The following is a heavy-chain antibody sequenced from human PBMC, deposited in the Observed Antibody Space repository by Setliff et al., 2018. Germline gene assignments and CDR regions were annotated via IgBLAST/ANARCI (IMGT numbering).Heavy chain of an antibody. CDR1: DGAFSTYY. CDR3: ARDRSAYSYGLDV. Sequence: PSETLSLTCDVYDGAFSTYYWTWIRQPPGKGLEWIGYIYHNGNTNFNPSLKSRVTMSVDTSKNQFALNLTSVTAADTAVYYCARDRSAYSYGLDVWGQGTTVTVSS. J-gene: IGHJ6*02. V-gene: IGHV4-4*08. CDR2: IYHNGNT.